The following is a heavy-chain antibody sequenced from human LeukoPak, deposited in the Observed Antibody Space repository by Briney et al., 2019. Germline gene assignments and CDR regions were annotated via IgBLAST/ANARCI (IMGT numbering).Heavy chain of an antibody. Sequence: PGGSLRLSCAASGFTFSSYSMNWVRQAPGKGLEWVSYISSSSSTIYYADSVKGRFTISRDNSKNTLYLQMNSLRAEDTAVYYCAKDPHSGSYYAMYYYYYGMDVWGQGTTVTVSS. J-gene: IGHJ6*02. CDR3: AKDPHSGSYYAMYYYYYGMDV. D-gene: IGHD1-26*01. V-gene: IGHV3-48*01. CDR1: GFTFSSYS. CDR2: ISSSSSTI.